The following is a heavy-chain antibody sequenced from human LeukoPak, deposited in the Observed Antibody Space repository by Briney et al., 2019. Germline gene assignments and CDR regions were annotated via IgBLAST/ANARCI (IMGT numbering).Heavy chain of an antibody. D-gene: IGHD6-13*01. CDR1: GYTFTGYY. CDR2: VNPNSGGT. Sequence: ASVKVSCKASGYTFTGYYMHWVRQAPGQGLEWMGWVNPNSGGTKYAQKFQGRVTMTRDTSISTAYMELSRLRSDDTAVYYCARDDLIAAAENDAFDIWGQGTRVTVSS. V-gene: IGHV1-2*02. CDR3: ARDDLIAAAENDAFDI. J-gene: IGHJ3*02.